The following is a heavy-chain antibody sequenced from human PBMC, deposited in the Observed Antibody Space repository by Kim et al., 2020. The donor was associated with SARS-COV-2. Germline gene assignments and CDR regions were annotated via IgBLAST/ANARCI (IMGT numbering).Heavy chain of an antibody. CDR3: ASFECGDHPHWRYSYGMDV. CDR2: IKQDGSEK. CDR1: GFTFSSYW. J-gene: IGHJ6*02. V-gene: IGHV3-7*03. Sequence: GGSLRLSCAASGFTFSSYWMSWVRQAPGKGLEWVANIKQDGSEKYYVDSVKGRFTISRDNAKNSLYLQMNSLRAEDTAVYYCASFECGDHPHWRYSYGMDVWGQGTTVTVSS. D-gene: IGHD4-17*01.